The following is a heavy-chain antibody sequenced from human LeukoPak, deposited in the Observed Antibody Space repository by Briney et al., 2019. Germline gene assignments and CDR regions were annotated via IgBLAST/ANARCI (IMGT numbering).Heavy chain of an antibody. CDR2: ISYDGSNK. Sequence: GGSLRLSCAASGFTFSSYGMHWVRQAPGKGLEWVAVISYDGSNKYYADSVKGRFTISRDNSKNTLYLQMNSLRAEDTAVYYCAKSYCNGGSCYGYFDYWGQGTLVTVSS. CDR3: AKSYCNGGSCYGYFDY. V-gene: IGHV3-30*18. J-gene: IGHJ4*02. CDR1: GFTFSSYG. D-gene: IGHD2-15*01.